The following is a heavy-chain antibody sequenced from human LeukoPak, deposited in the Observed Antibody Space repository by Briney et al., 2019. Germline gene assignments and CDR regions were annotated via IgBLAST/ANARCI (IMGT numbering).Heavy chain of an antibody. J-gene: IGHJ6*04. CDR1: GGTFSSYA. D-gene: IGHD2-21*02. CDR2: IIPIFGTA. CDR3: AKDIWEDRGRLVTGMDV. Sequence: SVKVSCEASGGTFSSYAISWVRQAPGQGLEWMGGIIPIFGTANYAQKFQGRVTITTDESTSTAYMELSSLRSEDTALYYCAKDIWEDRGRLVTGMDVWGKGTTVTVSS. V-gene: IGHV1-69*05.